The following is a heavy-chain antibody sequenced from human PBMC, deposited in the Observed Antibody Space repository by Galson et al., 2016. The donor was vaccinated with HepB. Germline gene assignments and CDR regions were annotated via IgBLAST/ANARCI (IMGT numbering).Heavy chain of an antibody. CDR2: IWYDGTNK. V-gene: IGHV3-33*01. D-gene: IGHD6-19*01. Sequence: SLRLSCAASGFTFRSYGMHWVRQAPGKGLEWVAIIWYDGTNKYYADSVKGRFTISRDNSKNTLYLQMNRLRVEDTAVYYCARGGSGWSTYFDLWGRGTLVTVSS. CDR3: ARGGSGWSTYFDL. CDR1: GFTFRSYG. J-gene: IGHJ2*01.